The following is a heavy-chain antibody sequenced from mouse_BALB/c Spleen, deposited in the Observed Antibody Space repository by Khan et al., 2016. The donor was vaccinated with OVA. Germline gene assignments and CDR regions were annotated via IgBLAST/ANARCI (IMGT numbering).Heavy chain of an antibody. D-gene: IGHD2-4*01. J-gene: IGHJ3*01. CDR1: GFSLTNYS. V-gene: IGHV2-2*02. Sequence: QVQLKQSGPGLVQPSQSLSITCTVSGFSLTNYSVHWVRQSPGKGLEWLGVIWSAGSTDYNAAFISRLTIRKDNSRSQVFFKMNSLQPNDTAIYXCVRRGYDYGRGALFAYWGQGTLVTVSA. CDR2: IWSAGST. CDR3: VRRGYDYGRGALFAY.